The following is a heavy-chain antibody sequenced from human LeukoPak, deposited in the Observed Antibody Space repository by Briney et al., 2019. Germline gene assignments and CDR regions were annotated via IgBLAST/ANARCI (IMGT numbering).Heavy chain of an antibody. Sequence: SETLSLTCSVSGDSISSSSSYWGWIRQPPGKGLEWIGYIYYSGSTNYNPSLKSRVTISVHTSKNQFSLKLSSVTAADTAVYYCARLTGYSSESWFDPWGQGTLVTVSS. J-gene: IGHJ5*02. D-gene: IGHD3-9*01. CDR2: IYYSGST. CDR3: ARLTGYSSESWFDP. V-gene: IGHV4-61*05. CDR1: GDSISSSSSY.